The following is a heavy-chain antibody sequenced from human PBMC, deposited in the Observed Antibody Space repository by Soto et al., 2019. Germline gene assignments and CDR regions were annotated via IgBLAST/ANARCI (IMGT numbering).Heavy chain of an antibody. CDR3: AKMIVATQGFFDY. CDR1: GFTFSSYA. Sequence: GGSLRLSCAASGFTFSSYAMSWVRQAPGKGLEWVSAISGSGGSTYYADSVKGRFTISRDNSKNTLYLQVNSLRAEDTAVYYCAKMIVATQGFFDYWGQGTLVTVSS. D-gene: IGHD5-12*01. J-gene: IGHJ4*02. CDR2: ISGSGGST. V-gene: IGHV3-23*01.